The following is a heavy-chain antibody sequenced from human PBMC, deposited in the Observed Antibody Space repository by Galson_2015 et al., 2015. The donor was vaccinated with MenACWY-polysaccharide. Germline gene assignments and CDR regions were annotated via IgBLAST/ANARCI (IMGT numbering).Heavy chain of an antibody. Sequence: LRLSCAASGFIFNTYNMNWVRQAPGKGLEWLSYISTGSGTRSYADSVKGRFTISRDNTRNSLYLQIDSLRDEDTAVYYCTTDGATGWSLDSWGQGTLVIVSS. CDR1: GFIFNTYN. D-gene: IGHD2-15*01. J-gene: IGHJ4*02. CDR3: TTDGATGWSLDS. V-gene: IGHV3-48*02. CDR2: ISTGSGTR.